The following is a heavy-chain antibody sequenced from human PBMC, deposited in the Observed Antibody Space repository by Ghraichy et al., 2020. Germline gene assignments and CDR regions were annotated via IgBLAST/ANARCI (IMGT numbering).Heavy chain of an antibody. J-gene: IGHJ6*02. Sequence: GGSLRLSCVGSGFTFGDYNMNWVRQSPGKGLEWVSYISIRGRAIFYADSVKGRFTVSRDNAKNSLFLQMKSLRDEDTAVYYCARASRVVRFYYYDGLAVWGQGTPVTVSS. V-gene: IGHV3-48*02. D-gene: IGHD2-15*01. CDR1: GFTFGDYN. CDR2: ISIRGRAI. CDR3: ARASRVVRFYYYDGLAV.